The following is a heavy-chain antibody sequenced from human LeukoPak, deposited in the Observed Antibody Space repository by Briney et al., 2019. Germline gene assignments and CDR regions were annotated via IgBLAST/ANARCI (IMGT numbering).Heavy chain of an antibody. V-gene: IGHV1-18*01. D-gene: IGHD3-22*01. CDR2: ISAYNGNT. CDR1: GYTFTSYG. J-gene: IGHJ6*03. CDR3: ARAYYYDSSGYYPTHYYYYYMDV. Sequence: ASVKVSCKASGYTFTSYGISWVRQAPGHGLEWMGWISAYNGNTNYAQKLQGRVTMTTDTSTSTAYMELRSLRSDDTAVYYCARAYYYDSSGYYPTHYYYYYMDVWGKGTTVTVSS.